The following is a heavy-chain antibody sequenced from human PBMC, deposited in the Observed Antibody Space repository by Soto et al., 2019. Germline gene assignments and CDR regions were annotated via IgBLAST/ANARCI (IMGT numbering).Heavy chain of an antibody. V-gene: IGHV4-30-4*01. CDR3: ARDGWQMVRGVSISGGMDV. J-gene: IGHJ6*02. D-gene: IGHD3-10*01. CDR2: ISYSGSA. Sequence: SETLSLTCTVSGGSISSGDYYWSWIRQPPGKGLEWIGYISYSGSAYYNPSLKSRFTISLDTSKKQFSLNLRSGTAADTAVYYCARDGWQMVRGVSISGGMDVWGQGTTVTVSS. CDR1: GGSISSGDYY.